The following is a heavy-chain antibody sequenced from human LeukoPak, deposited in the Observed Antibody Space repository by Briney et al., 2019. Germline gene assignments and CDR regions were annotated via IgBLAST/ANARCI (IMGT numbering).Heavy chain of an antibody. CDR2: INHSGST. CDR1: GGSFSGYY. CDR3: ARGCSSSSRVPFRDYYYYYMDV. V-gene: IGHV4-34*01. J-gene: IGHJ6*03. D-gene: IGHD6-6*01. Sequence: SETLSLTCAVYGGSFSGYYWSWIRQPPGKGLEWIGEINHSGSTNYNPSLKSRVTISVDTSKNQFSLKLSSVTAADTAVYYCARGCSSSSRVPFRDYYYYYMDVWGKGTTVTVSS.